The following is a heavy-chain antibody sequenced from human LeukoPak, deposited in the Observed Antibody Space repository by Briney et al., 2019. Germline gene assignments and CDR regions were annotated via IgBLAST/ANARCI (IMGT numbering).Heavy chain of an antibody. J-gene: IGHJ5*02. D-gene: IGHD6-13*01. CDR2: IYTSGST. CDR1: GGSISSYY. Sequence: PSETLSLTCTVSGGSISSYYWSWIRQPAGKGLEWIGRIYTSGSTNYNPSLKSRVTMSVDTSKNQFSLKLSSVTAPDTAVYYCARDRMGIAAAGTWFDPWGQGTLVTVSS. V-gene: IGHV4-4*07. CDR3: ARDRMGIAAAGTWFDP.